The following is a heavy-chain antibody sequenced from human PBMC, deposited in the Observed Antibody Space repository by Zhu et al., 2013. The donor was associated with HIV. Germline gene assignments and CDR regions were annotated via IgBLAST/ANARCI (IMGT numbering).Heavy chain of an antibody. CDR3: ARDSSAILTGPLQYFDY. J-gene: IGHJ4*02. D-gene: IGHD3-9*01. Sequence: QVQLVQSGAEVKKPGASVKVSCKASGYTFTGYYMHWVRQAPGQGLEWMGWINPNSGGTNYAQKFQGRVTMTRDTSISTAYMELSRLRSDDTAVYYCARDSSAILTGPLQYFDYWGQGTLVTVSS. CDR1: GYTFTGYY. CDR2: INPNSGGT. V-gene: IGHV1-2*02.